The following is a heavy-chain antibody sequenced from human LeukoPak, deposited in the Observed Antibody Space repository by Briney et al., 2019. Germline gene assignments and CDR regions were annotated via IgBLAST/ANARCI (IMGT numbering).Heavy chain of an antibody. V-gene: IGHV4-4*07. CDR3: ARGDSTNQDGDYYGLDV. CDR1: GGSTSGYY. D-gene: IGHD5/OR15-5a*01. J-gene: IGHJ6*02. CDR2: IYSSGST. Sequence: SETLSLTCTVSGGSTSGYYWSWIRQSAGKGLEWIGRIYSSGSTNYNSSLKSRATMSVDTSKNHFSLNLSSVTAADTAVYYCARGDSTNQDGDYYGLDVWGQGTTVTVSS.